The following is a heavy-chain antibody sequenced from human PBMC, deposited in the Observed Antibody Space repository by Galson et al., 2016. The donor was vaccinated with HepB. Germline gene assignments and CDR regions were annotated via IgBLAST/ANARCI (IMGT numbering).Heavy chain of an antibody. V-gene: IGHV3-53*01. CDR3: AGDPGLPNGMDI. CDR1: GFTVSSYY. J-gene: IGHJ6*02. Sequence: SLRLSCAASGFTVSSYYMSWVRQAPGKGLEWVSAIYIDGNTYYADSVRGRFTISRDNFKNTVHLQVNSLRAEDTAVYYCAGDPGLPNGMDIWGQGTTVTVSS. D-gene: IGHD1-14*01. CDR2: IYIDGNT.